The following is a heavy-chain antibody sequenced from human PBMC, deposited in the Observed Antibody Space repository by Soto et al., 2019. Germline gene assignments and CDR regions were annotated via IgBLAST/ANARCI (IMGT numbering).Heavy chain of an antibody. J-gene: IGHJ4*02. CDR2: IYYRGNA. Sequence: SETLSLTCSVSDDSLNSDKYYWGWIRQPPGKGLEWIGSIYYRGNAYYNPSLQTRVTISLDKSKSQFSLKLNSVTAADSAVYFCATLEGLATISYYSDFWGPGALVTVSS. D-gene: IGHD5-12*01. CDR1: DDSLNSDKYY. CDR3: ATLEGLATISYYSDF. V-gene: IGHV4-39*01.